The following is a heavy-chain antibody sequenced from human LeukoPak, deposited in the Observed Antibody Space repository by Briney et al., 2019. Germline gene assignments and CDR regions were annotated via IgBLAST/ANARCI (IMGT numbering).Heavy chain of an antibody. CDR1: GFTFSGSA. J-gene: IGHJ4*02. CDR3: ARDRDSLRYFDPRMGPFDY. CDR2: IRSKANSYAT. D-gene: IGHD3-9*01. V-gene: IGHV3-73*01. Sequence: GGSLRLSCAASGFTFSGSAMHWVRQASGKGLEWVGRIRSKANSYATAYAASVKGRFTISRDDSKNTAYLQMNSLKTEDTAVYYCARDRDSLRYFDPRMGPFDYWGQGTLVTVSS.